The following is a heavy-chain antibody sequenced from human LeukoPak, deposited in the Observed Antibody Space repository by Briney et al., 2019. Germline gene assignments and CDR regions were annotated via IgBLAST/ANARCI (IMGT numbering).Heavy chain of an antibody. Sequence: GGSLRLSCAASGFTFSTYSMNWVRQAPGKGLEWVSYFSSGSSITYYADSVKGRFTISRDNAKNSLYLQMNSLRAEDTALYYCAGSKRRIAAAGDAFDIWGQGTMVTVSS. CDR3: AGSKRRIAAAGDAFDI. V-gene: IGHV3-48*01. J-gene: IGHJ3*02. CDR2: FSSGSSIT. CDR1: GFTFSTYS. D-gene: IGHD6-13*01.